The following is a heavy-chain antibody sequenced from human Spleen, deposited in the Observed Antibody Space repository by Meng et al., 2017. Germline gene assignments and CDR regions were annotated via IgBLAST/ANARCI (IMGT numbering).Heavy chain of an antibody. D-gene: IGHD1-26*01. Sequence: QVQLVESGGGVVQPGRSLRLSCAASGFTFSRYAMHWVRQAPGKGLEWLTIISYDGSEKYYTDSVRGRFTISRDDSKSTLYLQMNSLRVEDTAVYYCARDWGAVGANPFDYWGQGTLVTVSS. V-gene: IGHV3-30-3*01. CDR1: GFTFSRYA. CDR3: ARDWGAVGANPFDY. CDR2: ISYDGSEK. J-gene: IGHJ4*02.